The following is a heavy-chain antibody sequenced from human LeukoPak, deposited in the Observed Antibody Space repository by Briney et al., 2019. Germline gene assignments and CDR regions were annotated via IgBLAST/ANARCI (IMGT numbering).Heavy chain of an antibody. CDR2: IKQDGSEK. Sequence: GGSLRLSCAASGFTFSSYWMSWVRQAPGKGLEWVANIKQDGSEKYYVDSVKGRFTITRDNAKNSLYLQMNSLRAEDTAVYYCARHSSGWYPGYFDYWGQGTLVTVSS. CDR1: GFTFSSYW. D-gene: IGHD6-19*01. V-gene: IGHV3-7*01. J-gene: IGHJ4*02. CDR3: ARHSSGWYPGYFDY.